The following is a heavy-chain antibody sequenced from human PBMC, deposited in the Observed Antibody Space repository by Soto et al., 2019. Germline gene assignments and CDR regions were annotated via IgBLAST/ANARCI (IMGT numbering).Heavy chain of an antibody. D-gene: IGHD3-16*01. CDR2: INAGNGNT. CDR3: ASKDVLFPYYFDY. CDR1: GYTFTSYA. J-gene: IGHJ4*02. Sequence: SVKVYCNSSGYTFTSYAMHWVRQDPGQRLEWMGWINAGNGNTKYSQKFQGRVTITRDTSASTAYMELSSLRSEDTAVYYCASKDVLFPYYFDYWGQGTLVTVSS. V-gene: IGHV1-3*01.